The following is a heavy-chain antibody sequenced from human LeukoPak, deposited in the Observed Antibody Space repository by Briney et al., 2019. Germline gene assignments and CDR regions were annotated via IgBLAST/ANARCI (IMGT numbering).Heavy chain of an antibody. J-gene: IGHJ6*03. CDR2: ISSSGSNI. D-gene: IGHD2-8*01. CDR3: ARVMGMGYYYYYYMDV. CDR1: GFTFSDYY. Sequence: GGSLRLSCAASGFTFSDYYMSWIRQAPGKGLEWVSYISSSGSNIYYADSVKGRFTISRDNAKNSLYLQMNSLRVEDTAVYYCARVMGMGYYYYYYMDVWGKGTTVTISS. V-gene: IGHV3-11*01.